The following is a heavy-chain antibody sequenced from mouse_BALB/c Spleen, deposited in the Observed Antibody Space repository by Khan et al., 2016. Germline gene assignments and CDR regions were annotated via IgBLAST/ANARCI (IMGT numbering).Heavy chain of an antibody. CDR2: ILPGSGST. CDR3: ASDKGDALDD. J-gene: IGHJ4*01. CDR1: GYTFSSYW. Sequence: VQLLESGAELMKPGASVKISCKATGYTFSSYWIEWVKQRPGHGLEWMGEILPGSGSTKYNEKFKGKATFTADTSSNTAYMQLSSLTSEDSAVSYGASDKGDALDDWGEGTSVTVSS. V-gene: IGHV1-9*01.